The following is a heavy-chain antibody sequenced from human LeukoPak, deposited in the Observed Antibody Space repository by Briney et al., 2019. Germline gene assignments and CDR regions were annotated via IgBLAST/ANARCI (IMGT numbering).Heavy chain of an antibody. V-gene: IGHV4-31*03. J-gene: IGHJ4*02. D-gene: IGHD1-26*01. CDR1: GGSISSSSYY. Sequence: SETLSLTCTVSGGSISSSSYYWGWIRQPPGKGLEWIGFTSYSEGTYYNPSLMSRITISVDRSQNQFSLKMRDVTAADTAVYFCATADWESFYFDSWGQGALVAVSS. CDR3: ATADWESFYFDS. CDR2: TSYSEGT.